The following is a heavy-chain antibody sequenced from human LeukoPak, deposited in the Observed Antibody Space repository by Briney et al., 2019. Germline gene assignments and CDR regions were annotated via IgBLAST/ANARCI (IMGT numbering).Heavy chain of an antibody. D-gene: IGHD3-10*01. CDR3: ARGPYYYGSGSSPFDY. J-gene: IGHJ4*02. CDR1: GGSFSGYY. Sequence: KSSETLSLTCAVYGGSFSGYYWSWIRQPPGKGLEWIGYIYYSGSTYYNPSLKSRVTISVDTSKNQFSLKLSSVTAADTAVYYCARGPYYYGSGSSPFDYWGQGTLVTVSS. CDR2: IYYSGST. V-gene: IGHV4-30-4*08.